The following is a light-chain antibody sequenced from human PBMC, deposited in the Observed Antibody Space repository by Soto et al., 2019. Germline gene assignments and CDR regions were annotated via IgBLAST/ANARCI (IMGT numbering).Light chain of an antibody. Sequence: EIVMTQSPATLSMSPGERATLSCRASQSISSNLAWYQQKPGQAPRLLIYGASSRATGIPDRFSGTGSGTDFSLTISSLEPEDFAIYYCQQYNNWPPITFGQGTRLEIK. J-gene: IGKJ5*01. CDR3: QQYNNWPPIT. CDR1: QSISSN. V-gene: IGKV3D-15*01. CDR2: GAS.